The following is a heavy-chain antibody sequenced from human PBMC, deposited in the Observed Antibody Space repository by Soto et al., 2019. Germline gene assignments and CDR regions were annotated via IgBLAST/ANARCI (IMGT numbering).Heavy chain of an antibody. Sequence: SETLSLTCTVSGGSISSYYWSWIRQPPGKGLEWIGYIYYSGSTNYNPSLKSRVTISVDTSKNQFSLKLNSMTAADTAVYYCARHNYGSGSTYFDYWGQGTLVTVSS. V-gene: IGHV4-59*08. D-gene: IGHD3-10*01. CDR2: IYYSGST. J-gene: IGHJ4*02. CDR1: GGSISSYY. CDR3: ARHNYGSGSTYFDY.